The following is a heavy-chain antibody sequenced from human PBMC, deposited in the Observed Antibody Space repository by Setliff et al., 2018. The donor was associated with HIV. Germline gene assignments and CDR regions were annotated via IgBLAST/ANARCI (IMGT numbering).Heavy chain of an antibody. CDR2: ISHSGTT. V-gene: IGHV4-34*01. Sequence: LSLTCRVSGGSFIRYHWSWVRQSPTKGLQWIGEISHSGTTKYNPSLKSLFAMSADTSKSEFSLKMTSVTAADTAVYYCARVGRDRLVASGLYFDLWGRGTLVTVSS. J-gene: IGHJ2*01. CDR1: GGSFIRYH. D-gene: IGHD6-19*01. CDR3: ARVGRDRLVASGLYFDL.